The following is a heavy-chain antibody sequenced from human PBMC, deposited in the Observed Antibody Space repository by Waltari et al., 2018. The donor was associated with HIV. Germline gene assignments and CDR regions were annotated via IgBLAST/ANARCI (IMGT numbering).Heavy chain of an antibody. D-gene: IGHD3-22*01. Sequence: EVQLVESGGGLVQPGGPLRLSCAASGFTFSSYWMHWVRQVPGKGLEVILGMSTDGNSVRSADSVKGRFTISRDNTKNTLYLQMNSLRVEDTAVYYCARGSGYYYFDYRGQGTRVTVSS. V-gene: IGHV3-74*01. CDR1: GFTFSSYW. CDR3: ARGSGYYYFDY. CDR2: MSTDGNSV. J-gene: IGHJ4*02.